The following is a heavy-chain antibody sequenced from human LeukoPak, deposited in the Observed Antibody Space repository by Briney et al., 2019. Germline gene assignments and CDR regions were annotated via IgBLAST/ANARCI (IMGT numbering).Heavy chain of an antibody. CDR3: ATREGDSSSSDYYYGMDV. CDR1: GYTLTELS. D-gene: IGHD6-6*01. CDR2: FDPEDGET. J-gene: IGHJ6*02. Sequence: ASVKVSCKVSGYTLTELSMHWVRQAPGKGLEWMGGFDPEDGETIYAQKFQGRVTMTEDTSTDTAYMELSSLRSEDTAVYYCATREGDSSSSDYYYGMDVWGQGTTVTVSS. V-gene: IGHV1-24*01.